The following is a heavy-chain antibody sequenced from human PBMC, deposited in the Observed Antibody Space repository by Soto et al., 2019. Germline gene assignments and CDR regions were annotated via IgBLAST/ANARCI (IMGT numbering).Heavy chain of an antibody. CDR1: GFTFSSYA. J-gene: IGHJ3*02. CDR2: ISGYGSST. D-gene: IGHD6-19*01. CDR3: AKDRYSGIAVAGRTSRAFDI. Sequence: PGGSLRLSCTVSGFTFSSYAMTWVRQAPGKGLEWVSGISGYGSSTSYTDSVKGRFTISRDNSKNTLYLQMNSLRAEDTAVYYCAKDRYSGIAVAGRTSRAFDIWGQGTMVTVSS. V-gene: IGHV3-23*01.